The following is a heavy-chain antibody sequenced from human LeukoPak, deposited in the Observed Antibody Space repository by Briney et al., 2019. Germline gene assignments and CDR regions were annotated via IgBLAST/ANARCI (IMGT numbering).Heavy chain of an antibody. Sequence: PGGSLRLSCAASGFTFSSFSMNWVRQAPGKGLEWVSYISSSSSTIYYADSVKGRFTISRDNAKSSLCLQMNSLRAEDTAVYYCARVLHKRNYDSSVYYGYWGQGTLVTVSS. D-gene: IGHD3-22*01. J-gene: IGHJ4*02. CDR3: ARVLHKRNYDSSVYYGY. CDR1: GFTFSSFS. V-gene: IGHV3-48*01. CDR2: ISSSSSTI.